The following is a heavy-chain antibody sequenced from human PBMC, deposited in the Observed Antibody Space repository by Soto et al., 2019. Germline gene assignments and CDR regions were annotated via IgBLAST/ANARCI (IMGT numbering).Heavy chain of an antibody. CDR3: AQGWGDY. CDR2: ISSSGGST. D-gene: IGHD7-27*01. J-gene: IGHJ4*02. V-gene: IGHV3-23*01. CDR1: GFTFSSYT. Sequence: EVQLLESGGGLVQPGGSLRLSCAASGFTFSSYTMSWVRQGPGKGLEWVSGISSSGGSTVYADSVKGRFTISRDNFKNSLYLQMNSLRAEDTAVYYCAQGWGDYWGQGTAVTVSS.